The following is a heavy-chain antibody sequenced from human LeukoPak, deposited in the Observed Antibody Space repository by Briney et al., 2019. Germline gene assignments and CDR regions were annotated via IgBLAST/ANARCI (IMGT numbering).Heavy chain of an antibody. D-gene: IGHD6-13*01. J-gene: IGHJ3*02. CDR1: GFTFSSYG. CDR2: ISYDGSNK. CDR3: AKDFSGSWHDAFDI. Sequence: GRSLRLSCAASGFTFSSYGMHWVRQAPGKGLEWVAVISYDGSNKYYADSVKGRFTISRDNSKNTLYLQMNSLRAEDTAVYYCAKDFSGSWHDAFDIWGQGTMVTVSS. V-gene: IGHV3-30*18.